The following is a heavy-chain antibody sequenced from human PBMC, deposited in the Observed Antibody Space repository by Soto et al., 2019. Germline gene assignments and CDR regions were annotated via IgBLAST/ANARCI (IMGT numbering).Heavy chain of an antibody. CDR2: ISHDGISK. V-gene: IGHV3-30-3*01. CDR1: GFTFSNYA. J-gene: IGHJ4*02. CDR3: VRDREYYYDSSGYYNFDY. Sequence: GVSLRLSCAASGFTFSNYAMHWVRQAPGKGLEWVAVISHDGISKYYAESVKGRFTISRDNSKNTLDVQMNSLRDDDTAVYHCVRDREYYYDSSGYYNFDYWGQGTLVTVSS. D-gene: IGHD3-22*01.